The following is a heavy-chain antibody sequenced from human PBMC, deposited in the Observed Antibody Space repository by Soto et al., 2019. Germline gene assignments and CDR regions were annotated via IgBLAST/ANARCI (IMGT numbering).Heavy chain of an antibody. CDR3: ARRAITMVRGVITWFDP. CDR2: IIPIFGTA. D-gene: IGHD3-10*01. CDR1: GGTFSSYA. J-gene: IGHJ5*02. V-gene: IGHV1-69*13. Sequence: ASVKVFCKASGGTFSSYAISWVRQAPGQGLEWMGGIIPIFGTANYAQKFQGRVTITADESTSTAYMELSSLRSEDTAVYYCARRAITMVRGVITWFDPWGQGTLVTVSS.